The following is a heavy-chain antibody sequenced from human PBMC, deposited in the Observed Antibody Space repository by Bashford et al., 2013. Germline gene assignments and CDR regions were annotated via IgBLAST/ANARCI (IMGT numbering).Heavy chain of an antibody. CDR1: GFTFTSSA. D-gene: IGHD3-10*01. CDR2: IVVGSGNT. J-gene: IGHJ6*02. Sequence: SVKVSCKASGFTFTSSAVQWVRQARGQRLEWIGWIVVGSGNTNYAQKFQERVTITRDMSTSTAYMELSSLRSEDTAVYYCAAAYGHYYGMDVWGQGTTVTVSS. V-gene: IGHV1-58*01. CDR3: AAAYGHYYGMDV.